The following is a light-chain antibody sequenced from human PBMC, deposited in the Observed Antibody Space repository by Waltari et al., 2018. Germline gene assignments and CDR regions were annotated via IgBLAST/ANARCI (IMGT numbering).Light chain of an antibody. V-gene: IGLV2-23*01. CDR3: CSFAGSNTYV. Sequence: HSALTQPASVSGSPGQSITISCTGASSDVGSYNLVPWYQQHPGKAPKLRSYEGSKRPPGVSNRFSGSKSGNTGSLTISGLQAEDEADYYCCSFAGSNTYVLGTGTKVSVL. CDR2: EGS. CDR1: SSDVGSYNL. J-gene: IGLJ1*01.